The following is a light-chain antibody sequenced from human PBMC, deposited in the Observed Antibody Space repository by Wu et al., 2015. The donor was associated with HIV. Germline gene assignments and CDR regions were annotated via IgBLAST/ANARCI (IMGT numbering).Light chain of an antibody. J-gene: IGKJ5*01. V-gene: IGKV1-9*01. CDR3: QQLNSYPLT. CDR2: DAS. Sequence: GDRVTITCRASQDITTYLAWYQQTAGKAPKVLIYDASTLHSGVPSRFSGSGSGTDFTLTISGLQREDFATYYCQQLNSYPLTFGQGTRLEIK. CDR1: QDITTY.